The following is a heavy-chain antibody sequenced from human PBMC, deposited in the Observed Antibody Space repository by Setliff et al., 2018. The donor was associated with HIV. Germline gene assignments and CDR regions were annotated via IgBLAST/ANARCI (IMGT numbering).Heavy chain of an antibody. CDR3: ARDQGDNFWRGYCLDY. Sequence: ASVKVSCKASGDTFTSYDMHWVRQAPGQGLEWMGIINPSGGRTSYAQKFQGRVTMTRDTSSSTVYMELSSLRSEDTAVYYCARDQGDNFWRGYCLDYWGQGTLVTVSS. CDR2: INPSGGRT. V-gene: IGHV1-46*01. D-gene: IGHD3-3*01. J-gene: IGHJ4*02. CDR1: GDTFTSYD.